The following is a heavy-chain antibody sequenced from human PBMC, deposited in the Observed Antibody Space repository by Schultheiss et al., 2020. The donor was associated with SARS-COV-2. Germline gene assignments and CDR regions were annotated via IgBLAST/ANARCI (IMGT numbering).Heavy chain of an antibody. D-gene: IGHD3-22*01. Sequence: GESLKISCAASGFTFSMYGMSWVRQAPGKGLEWVSSISGSGGSTYYADSVKGRFTISRDNSKNTVYLQMNSLRAEDTAVYYCAKRSYYDSSGYPAHYYYYGMDVWGQGTTVTVSS. CDR3: AKRSYYDSSGYPAHYYYYGMDV. CDR2: ISGSGGST. J-gene: IGHJ6*02. V-gene: IGHV3-23*01. CDR1: GFTFSMYG.